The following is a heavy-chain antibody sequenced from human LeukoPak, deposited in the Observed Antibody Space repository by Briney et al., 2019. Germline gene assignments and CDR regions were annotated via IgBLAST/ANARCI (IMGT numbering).Heavy chain of an antibody. CDR1: GFTFSNYN. V-gene: IGHV3-21*01. CDR2: ISSSSSYI. Sequence: PVGSLRLSCAASGFTFSNYNMNWVRQAPGKGLEWVSSISSSSSYIYYADSVKGRFTISRDNAKNSLYLQMNSLRAEDTAVYYCARDTAMVLYYFDYWGQGTLVTVSS. CDR3: ARDTAMVLYYFDY. D-gene: IGHD5-18*01. J-gene: IGHJ4*02.